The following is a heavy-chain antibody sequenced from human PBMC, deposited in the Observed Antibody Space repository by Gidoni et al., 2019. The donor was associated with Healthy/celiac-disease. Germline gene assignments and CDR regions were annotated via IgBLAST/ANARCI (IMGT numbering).Heavy chain of an antibody. V-gene: IGHV4-39*01. CDR2: IYYSGST. CDR1: GGSISSSSYY. CDR3: ARGGATRSYYYYYMDV. Sequence: QLQLQESGPGLVKPSETLSLTCTVSGGSISSSSYYWGWIRQPPGKGLEWIGSIYYSGSTYYNPSLKSRVTISVDTSKNQFSRKLSSVTAADTAVYYCARGGATRSYYYYYMDVGGKGTTVTVSS. J-gene: IGHJ6*03. D-gene: IGHD5-12*01.